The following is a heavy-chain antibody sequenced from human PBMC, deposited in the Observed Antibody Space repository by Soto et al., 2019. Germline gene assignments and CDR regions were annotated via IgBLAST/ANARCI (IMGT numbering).Heavy chain of an antibody. D-gene: IGHD3-22*01. CDR2: IYHSGST. V-gene: IGHV4-39*07. CDR1: GDSISTNSYS. Sequence: SETLSLTCTVSGDSISTNSYSWGWIRQPPGQGLEWIGYIYHSGSTYYNPSLKSRVTISVDRSKNQFSLKLSSVTAADTAVYYCAQDTYFHDRSGYYVFDYWGQGTLVTVSS. J-gene: IGHJ4*02. CDR3: AQDTYFHDRSGYYVFDY.